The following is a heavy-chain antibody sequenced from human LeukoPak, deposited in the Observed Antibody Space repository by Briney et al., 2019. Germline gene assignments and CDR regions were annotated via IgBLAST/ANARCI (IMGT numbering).Heavy chain of an antibody. J-gene: IGHJ4*02. Sequence: SETLSLTCTVSGASVSGSAYYWCWIRQPSGKGLEWIGNIYYSGSTYYNESLESRVTISIDTSKNQFSLKLNSVTAADTAMYYCAKSGGYGLIDYWGQGTLVTVSS. CDR1: GASVSGSAYY. D-gene: IGHD1-26*01. V-gene: IGHV4-39*01. CDR2: IYYSGST. CDR3: AKSGGYGLIDY.